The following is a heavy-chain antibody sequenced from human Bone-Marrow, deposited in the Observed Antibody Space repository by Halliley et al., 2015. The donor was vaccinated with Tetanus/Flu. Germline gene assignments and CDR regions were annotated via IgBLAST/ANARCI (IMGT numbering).Heavy chain of an antibody. D-gene: IGHD4-17*01. CDR2: INSGNGYT. Sequence: WKGWINSGNGYTKSSQNFQDRVTFSRDKSASAAYMELSSLNSEDTAVYYCARGEYGDYVNWFDPWGQGTLVTVSS. V-gene: IGHV1-3*01. CDR3: ARGEYGDYVNWFDP. J-gene: IGHJ5*02.